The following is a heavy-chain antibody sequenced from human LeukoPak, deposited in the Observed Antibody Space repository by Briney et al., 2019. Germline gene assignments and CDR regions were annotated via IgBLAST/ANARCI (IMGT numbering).Heavy chain of an antibody. CDR1: GFTFSSYS. CDR3: ARDAPRRVVGPDGYYYDTQEFDY. J-gene: IGHJ4*02. CDR2: ISSSSSYI. D-gene: IGHD3-22*01. Sequence: GGSLRLSCAASGFTFSSYSMNWVRQAPGKGLEWVSSISSSSSYIYSADSVKGRFTISRDNAKNSLYLQMNSLRAEDTAVYYCARDAPRRVVGPDGYYYDTQEFDYWGQGTLVTVSS. V-gene: IGHV3-21*01.